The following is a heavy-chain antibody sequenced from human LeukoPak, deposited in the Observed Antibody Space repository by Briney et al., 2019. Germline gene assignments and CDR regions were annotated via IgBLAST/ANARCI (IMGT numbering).Heavy chain of an antibody. V-gene: IGHV4-31*03. J-gene: IGHJ3*02. CDR1: GGSISSGGYY. D-gene: IGHD3-22*01. Sequence: PSQTLSLTCTVSGGSISSGGYYWSWIRQHPGKGLEWIGYTYYSGSTYYNPSLKSRVTISVDTSKNQFSLKLSSVTAADTAVYYCARAPYYYDSSGYLTHAFDIWGQGTMVTVSS. CDR3: ARAPYYYDSSGYLTHAFDI. CDR2: TYYSGST.